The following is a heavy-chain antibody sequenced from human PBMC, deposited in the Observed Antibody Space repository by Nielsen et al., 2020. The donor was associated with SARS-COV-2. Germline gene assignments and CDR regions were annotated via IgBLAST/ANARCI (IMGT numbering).Heavy chain of an antibody. CDR3: ARGGRITFGGADDAFDI. J-gene: IGHJ3*02. V-gene: IGHV4-30-2*01. CDR2: IYHSGRT. Sequence: SETLSLTCAASGGSIGSGGYSWSWIQQPPGKGLEWIGYIYHSGRTYYNPSLKSRVTISVDRSKNQFSLKLSSVTAADTAVYYCARGGRITFGGADDAFDIWGQGTMVTVSS. D-gene: IGHD3-16*01. CDR1: GGSIGSGGYS.